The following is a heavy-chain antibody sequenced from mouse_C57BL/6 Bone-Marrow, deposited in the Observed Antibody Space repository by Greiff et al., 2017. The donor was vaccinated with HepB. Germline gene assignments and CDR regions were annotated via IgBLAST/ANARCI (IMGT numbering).Heavy chain of an antibody. Sequence: VQLKESGPGLVKPSQSLSLTCSVTGYSITSGYYRNWIRQFPGNKLEWMGYISYDGSNNYNPSLKNRISITRDTSKNQFFLKLNSVTTEDTATYYCAKSPPYGTYFDYWGQGTTLTVSS. D-gene: IGHD2-1*01. CDR2: ISYDGSN. V-gene: IGHV3-6*01. CDR3: AKSPPYGTYFDY. CDR1: GYSITSGYY. J-gene: IGHJ2*01.